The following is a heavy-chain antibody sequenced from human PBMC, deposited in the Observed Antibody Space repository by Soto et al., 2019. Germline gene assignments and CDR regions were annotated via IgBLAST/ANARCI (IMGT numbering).Heavy chain of an antibody. D-gene: IGHD4-4*01. CDR3: ARAPTVTTSRCNWFDP. J-gene: IGHJ5*02. V-gene: IGHV3-48*02. CDR2: ISSSSSRTI. Sequence: EVQLVESGGGLVQPGGSLRLSCAASGFTFSSYSMNWVRQAPGKGLEWVSYISSSSSRTIYYADSVKGRFTISRDNAKNSLYLQMNSLRDEDTAVYYCARAPTVTTSRCNWFDPWGQGTLVTVSS. CDR1: GFTFSSYS.